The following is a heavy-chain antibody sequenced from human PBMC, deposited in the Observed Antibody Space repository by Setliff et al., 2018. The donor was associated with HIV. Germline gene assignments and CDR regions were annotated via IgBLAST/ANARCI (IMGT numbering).Heavy chain of an antibody. CDR3: VRGALLAAFDFDH. V-gene: IGHV1-3*01. D-gene: IGHD2-8*02. Sequence: ASVKVSCKTSGYTFTNYSMHWVRQAPGRSLEGLGWINAGKGEKKYSQDLQDRITITSDTPANTAYMELSSLSSDDTAVYFCVRGALLAAFDFDHWGHGTLVTVSS. CDR1: GYTFTNYS. J-gene: IGHJ4*01. CDR2: INAGKGEK.